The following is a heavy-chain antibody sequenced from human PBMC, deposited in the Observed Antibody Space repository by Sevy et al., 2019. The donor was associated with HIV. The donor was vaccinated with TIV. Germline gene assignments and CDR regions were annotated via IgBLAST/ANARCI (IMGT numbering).Heavy chain of an antibody. V-gene: IGHV3-30*02. CDR3: AETAARRGYCSGGSCYPGVYYYYGMDV. CDR2: IRYDGSNK. CDR1: GFTFSSYG. D-gene: IGHD2-15*01. J-gene: IGHJ6*02. Sequence: GGSLRLSCAASGFTFSSYGMHWVRQAPGKGLEWVAFIRYDGSNKYYADSVKGRFTISRDNSKNTLYLQMNSLRAEDTAVYYCAETAARRGYCSGGSCYPGVYYYYGMDVWGQGTTVTVSS.